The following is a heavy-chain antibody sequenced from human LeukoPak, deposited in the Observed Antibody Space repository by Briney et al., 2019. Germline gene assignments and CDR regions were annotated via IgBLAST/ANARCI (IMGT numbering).Heavy chain of an antibody. V-gene: IGHV3-7*01. CDR1: GFTFSSYY. CDR2: IKQDGSVT. D-gene: IGHD3-22*01. J-gene: IGHJ4*02. CDR3: ARDDEYVTSGRHYDLLDC. Sequence: GSLRLSCAASGFTFSSYYMNWVRQTPGKGPEGVASIKQDGSVTHYVDSVRGRFTISRDNDRNSLYLQMNSLRTEDTAVYYCARDDEYVTSGRHYDLLDCWGQGTLVIASS.